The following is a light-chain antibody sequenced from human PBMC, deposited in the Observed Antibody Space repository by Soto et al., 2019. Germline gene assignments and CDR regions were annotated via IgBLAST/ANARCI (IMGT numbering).Light chain of an antibody. Sequence: VLTQPPSVSGTPGQRVTISCTGTSSNIGAGYDVHWYQQFPGTAPKLLIYGNRNRPSGVPDRFSGSKSGTSASLAITGLQAEDEATYYCQSCDSSLSGSGVFGTGTKVTVL. CDR3: QSCDSSLSGSGV. J-gene: IGLJ1*01. CDR2: GNR. CDR1: SSNIGAGYD. V-gene: IGLV1-40*01.